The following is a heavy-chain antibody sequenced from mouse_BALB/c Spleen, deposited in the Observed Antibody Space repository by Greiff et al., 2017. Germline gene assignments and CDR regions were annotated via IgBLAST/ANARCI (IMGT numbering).Heavy chain of an antibody. V-gene: IGHV2-5-1*01. D-gene: IGHD2-3*01. CDR1: GFSLTSYG. CDR3: AKIYDGLYYAMDY. J-gene: IGHJ4*01. Sequence: LQQSGPSLVQPSQSLSITCTVSGFSLTSYGVHWVRQSPGKGLEWLGVIWRGGSTDYNAAFMSRLSITKDNSKSQVFFKMNSLQADDTAIYYCAKIYDGLYYAMDYWGQGTSVTVSS. CDR2: IWRGGST.